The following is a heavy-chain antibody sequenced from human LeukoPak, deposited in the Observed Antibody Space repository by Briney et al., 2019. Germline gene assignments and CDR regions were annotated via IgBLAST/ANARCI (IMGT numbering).Heavy chain of an antibody. CDR3: AKANGDPGSYSRGFDY. D-gene: IGHD3-10*01. J-gene: IGHJ4*02. V-gene: IGHV3-9*02. CDR1: GFSPDDYA. Sequence: PGGSLRISCAGSGFSPDDYAMPLFREAPGNGPERVSGISSNSANIGYADSVKGRFTISRDNAKNSLYLQMNSLRAEDTALYYCAKANGDPGSYSRGFDYWGQGSLVTVSS. CDR2: ISSNSANI.